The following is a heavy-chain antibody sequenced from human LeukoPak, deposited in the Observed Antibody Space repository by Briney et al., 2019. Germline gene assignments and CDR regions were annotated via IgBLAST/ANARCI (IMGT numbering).Heavy chain of an antibody. Sequence: GGSLRLSCAASGFTFSSYGMHWVRQAPGKGLEWVGFIGSKSYGGTTEYAASVKGRFTISRDDSKSIAYLQMNSLKTEDTAVYYCTRRWGIDYWGQGTLVTVSS. CDR2: IGSKSYGGTT. V-gene: IGHV3-49*04. D-gene: IGHD7-27*01. J-gene: IGHJ4*02. CDR3: TRRWGIDY. CDR1: GFTFSSYG.